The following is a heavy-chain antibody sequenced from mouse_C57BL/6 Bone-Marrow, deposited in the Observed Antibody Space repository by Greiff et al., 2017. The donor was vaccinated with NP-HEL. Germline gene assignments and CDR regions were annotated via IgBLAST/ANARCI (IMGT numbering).Heavy chain of an antibody. J-gene: IGHJ4*01. D-gene: IGHD2-2*01. Sequence: EVMLVESGPGLAKPSQTLSLTCSVTGYSITSDYWNWIRKFPGNKLEYMGYISYSGSTYYHPSLKSRISITRDTSKNQYYLQLNSVTTEDTATYYCARSPLWLRRNYYAMDYWGQGTSVTVSS. V-gene: IGHV3-8*01. CDR1: GYSITSDY. CDR2: ISYSGST. CDR3: ARSPLWLRRNYYAMDY.